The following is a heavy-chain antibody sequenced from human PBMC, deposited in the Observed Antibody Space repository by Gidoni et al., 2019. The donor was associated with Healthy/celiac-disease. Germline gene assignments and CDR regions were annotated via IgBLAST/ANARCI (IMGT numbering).Heavy chain of an antibody. CDR2: IWYDGSNK. CDR3: ARDRLGPFDY. J-gene: IGHJ4*02. V-gene: IGHV3-33*01. D-gene: IGHD5-12*01. Sequence: QVQLVESGGGVVQPGRSLRLSCAASGFPFSSYGMHWVRQAPGKGLEWVAVIWYDGSNKYYADSVKGRFTISRDNSKNTLYLQMNSLRAEDTAVYYCARDRLGPFDYWGQGTLVTVSS. CDR1: GFPFSSYG.